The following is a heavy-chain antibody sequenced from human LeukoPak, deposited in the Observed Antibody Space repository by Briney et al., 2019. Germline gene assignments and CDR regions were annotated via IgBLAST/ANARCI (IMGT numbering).Heavy chain of an antibody. CDR1: GFTFSSYA. D-gene: IGHD3-22*01. CDR2: ISYDGSNK. CDR3: ARGNAYYYDSSGYYYSFGY. Sequence: PGGSLRLSCAASGFTFSSYAMHWVRQAPGKGLEWVAVISYDGSNKYYVDSVKGRFTISRDNSKNTLYLQMNSLRAEDTAVYYCARGNAYYYDSSGYYYSFGYWGQGTLVTVSS. V-gene: IGHV3-30-3*01. J-gene: IGHJ4*02.